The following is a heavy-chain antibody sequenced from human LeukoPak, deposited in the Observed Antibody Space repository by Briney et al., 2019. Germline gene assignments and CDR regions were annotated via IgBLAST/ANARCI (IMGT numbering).Heavy chain of an antibody. J-gene: IGHJ4*02. D-gene: IGHD3-22*01. V-gene: IGHV1-18*01. CDR2: ISAYNGNT. Sequence: GASVKVSCKASGGTFSSYAISWVRQAPGQGLEWMGWISAYNGNTNYAQKLQGRVTMTTDTSTSTAYMELNSLISDDTAVYYCATPVPHDTSGYYYRFDYWGQGTLVTVSS. CDR3: ATPVPHDTSGYYYRFDY. CDR1: GGTFSSYA.